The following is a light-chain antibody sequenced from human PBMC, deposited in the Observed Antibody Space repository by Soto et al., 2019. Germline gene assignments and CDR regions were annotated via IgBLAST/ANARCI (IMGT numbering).Light chain of an antibody. J-gene: IGKJ1*01. Sequence: DVQMTQSPSTLSASVGDRVTITCRASQSISGSLAWYQQKPGKAPKLLIYAASNLKSGVPSRFSGSGSGTESTLTISSLQPDDSASYYCQQYNGYWTFGQGTRVEIK. V-gene: IGKV1-5*03. CDR2: AAS. CDR3: QQYNGYWT. CDR1: QSISGS.